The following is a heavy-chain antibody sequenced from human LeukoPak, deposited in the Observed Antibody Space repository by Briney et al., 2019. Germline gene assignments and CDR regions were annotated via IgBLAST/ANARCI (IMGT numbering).Heavy chain of an antibody. CDR3: ARSLLRWYTDY. V-gene: IGHV4-39*01. Sequence: SPTCIVAARSITSRTSYWGWPLDPPWKALEWIGSIYYSGSTYCNPSLKSRVTISVDTSKNQFSLKLSSVTAADTAVYYCARSLLRWYTDYWGQRTLVTVSS. CDR1: ARSITSRTSY. CDR2: IYYSGST. D-gene: IGHD4-23*01. J-gene: IGHJ4*02.